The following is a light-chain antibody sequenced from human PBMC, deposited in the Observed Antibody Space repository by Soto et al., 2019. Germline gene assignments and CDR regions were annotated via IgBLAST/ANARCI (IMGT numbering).Light chain of an antibody. J-gene: IGKJ1*01. V-gene: IGKV3-15*01. CDR3: QQYNNWPRT. CDR1: QSVRSN. CDR2: AAS. Sequence: EIVMTQSPATLSVSPGERATLSCRASQSVRSNLAWYQQKPGQAPRLLIYAASTRATGIPARFSGSGSGTDFTLTISSLQSEDFAVYYCQQYNNWPRTFGQGTKVEIK.